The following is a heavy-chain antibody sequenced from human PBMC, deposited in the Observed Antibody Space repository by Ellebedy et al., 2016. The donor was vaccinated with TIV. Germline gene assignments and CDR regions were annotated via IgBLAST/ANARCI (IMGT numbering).Heavy chain of an antibody. J-gene: IGHJ4*02. Sequence: PGGSLRLSCVASGFSFSTYGMHWVRQAPGKGLEWVAFKRFDGRNGYNGASVKGRFIISRDLSKNTLYLQMNRMTSDDTGIYYCTRETNPPPGALAGTGFDCWGQGTLVIVSS. CDR3: TRETNPPPGALAGTGFDC. D-gene: IGHD6-19*01. V-gene: IGHV3-30*02. CDR2: KRFDGRNG. CDR1: GFSFSTYG.